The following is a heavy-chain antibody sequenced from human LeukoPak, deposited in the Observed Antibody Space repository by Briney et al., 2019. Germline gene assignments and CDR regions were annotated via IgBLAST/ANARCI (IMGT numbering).Heavy chain of an antibody. CDR1: GGTFSSYA. Sequence: SVKVSCKASGGTFSSYAISWVRQAPGQGLEWMGGIIPIFGTANYAQKFQGRVTITADESTSTAYMELSSLRSEDTAVYYCAKCPSGSYGDGAFDIWGQGTMVTVSS. CDR2: IIPIFGTA. D-gene: IGHD4-17*01. V-gene: IGHV1-69*01. J-gene: IGHJ3*02. CDR3: AKCPSGSYGDGAFDI.